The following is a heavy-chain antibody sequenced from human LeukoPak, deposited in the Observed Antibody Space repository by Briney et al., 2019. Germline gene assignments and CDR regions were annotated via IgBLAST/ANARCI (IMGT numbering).Heavy chain of an antibody. V-gene: IGHV3-23*01. Sequence: GGSLRLSCAASGFTFSSYAMSWVRQAPGKGLEWVSAISGSGGSTYYADSVKGRFIISRDNSKNTLYLQMNSLRAEDTAVYYCAKDHRLDQYYDFWSGYYFDYWGQGTLVTVSS. CDR1: GFTFSSYA. J-gene: IGHJ4*02. CDR2: ISGSGGST. D-gene: IGHD3-3*01. CDR3: AKDHRLDQYYDFWSGYYFDY.